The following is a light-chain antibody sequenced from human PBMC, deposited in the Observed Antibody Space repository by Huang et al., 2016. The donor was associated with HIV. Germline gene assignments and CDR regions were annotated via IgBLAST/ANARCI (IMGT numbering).Light chain of an antibody. CDR3: QQYDSSPMYT. CDR2: GAS. J-gene: IGKJ2*01. V-gene: IGKV3-20*01. CDR1: QSVSSTF. Sequence: EIVLTQSPGTLSLSPGERATLSCRASQSVSSTFLAWYQQKPGQAPRLLIYGASNRATGIPERFSGSGSGTDFTLTISRLEPEDFAVYHCQQYDSSPMYTFGQGTKLEIK.